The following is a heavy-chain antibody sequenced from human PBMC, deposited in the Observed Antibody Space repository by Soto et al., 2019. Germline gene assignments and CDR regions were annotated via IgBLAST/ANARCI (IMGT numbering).Heavy chain of an antibody. D-gene: IGHD3-9*01. Sequence: ASVKVSCKDSGYTFTAFYMNWVRQAPGQGLEWMGWVNPNTGVTKYAQKFQGRVTMTRDTSINTAYMELSGLTSDDTAVYYCTTLRLDPWGQGTLVPVSS. V-gene: IGHV1-2*02. J-gene: IGHJ5*02. CDR1: GYTFTAFY. CDR3: TTLRLDP. CDR2: VNPNTGVT.